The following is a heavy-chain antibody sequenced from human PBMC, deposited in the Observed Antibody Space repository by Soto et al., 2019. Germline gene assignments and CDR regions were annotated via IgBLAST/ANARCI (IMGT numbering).Heavy chain of an antibody. CDR1: GYTFTSYA. Sequence: ASVKVSCKASGYTFTSYAMHWVRQAPGQRLEWMGWINAGNGNTKYSQKFQGRVTITRDTSASTAYMELSSLRSEDTAVYYCMLANRYCSGGSCYSGAFDIWGQGTMVTVSS. J-gene: IGHJ3*02. CDR2: INAGNGNT. D-gene: IGHD2-15*01. CDR3: MLANRYCSGGSCYSGAFDI. V-gene: IGHV1-3*01.